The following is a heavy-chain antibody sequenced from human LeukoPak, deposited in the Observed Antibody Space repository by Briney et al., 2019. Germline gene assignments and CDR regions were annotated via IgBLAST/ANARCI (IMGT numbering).Heavy chain of an antibody. V-gene: IGHV4-34*01. J-gene: IGHJ6*03. CDR2: INHSGST. CDR3: ARRSSGWYRYYYYMDV. CDR1: GGSFSGYY. D-gene: IGHD6-19*01. Sequence: SETLSLTCAVYGGSFSGYYWSWIRQPPGKGLEWIGEINHSGSTNYNPSLKSRVTISVDTSKNQFSLKLSSVTAADTAVYYCARRSSGWYRYYYYMDVWGKGTTVTISS.